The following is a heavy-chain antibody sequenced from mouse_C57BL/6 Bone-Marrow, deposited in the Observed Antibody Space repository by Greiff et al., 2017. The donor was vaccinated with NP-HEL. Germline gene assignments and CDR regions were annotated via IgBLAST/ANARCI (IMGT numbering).Heavy chain of an antibody. CDR1: GYTFTSYW. CDR2: IDPSDSYT. Sequence: VQLQQPGAELVMPGASVKLSCKASGYTFTSYWMHWVKQRPGQGLEWIGEIDPSDSYTNYNQKFKGKSTLTVDKSSSTAYMQLSSLTSEDSAVYYCARVGTTVAFDYWGQGTTLTVSS. J-gene: IGHJ2*01. D-gene: IGHD1-1*01. CDR3: ARVGTTVAFDY. V-gene: IGHV1-69*01.